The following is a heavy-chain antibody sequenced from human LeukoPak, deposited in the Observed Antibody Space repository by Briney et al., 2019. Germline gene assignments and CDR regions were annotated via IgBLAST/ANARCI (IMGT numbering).Heavy chain of an antibody. CDR3: ARSGVGWFGELWSLDV. CDR2: INPSGGST. Sequence: ASVKVSCKASGYTFTSYYMHWVRQAPGQGLEWMGIINPSGGSTSYAQKFQGRVTMTRDMSTSTVYMELSSLRSEDTAVYYCARSGVGWFGELWSLDVWGKGTTVTVSS. CDR1: GYTFTSYY. V-gene: IGHV1-46*01. D-gene: IGHD3-10*01. J-gene: IGHJ6*04.